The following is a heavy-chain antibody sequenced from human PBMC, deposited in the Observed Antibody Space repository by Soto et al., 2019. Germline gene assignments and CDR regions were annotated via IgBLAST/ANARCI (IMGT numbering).Heavy chain of an antibody. J-gene: IGHJ4*02. CDR3: ARDSSGWSLGFDY. Sequence: SETLSLTCTVSGGSISSYYWSWIRQPPGKGLEWIGYIYYSGSTNYNPSLKSRVTISVDTSKNQFSLKLSSVTAADTAVYYCARDSSGWSLGFDYWGQGTLVTVSS. D-gene: IGHD6-19*01. CDR2: IYYSGST. CDR1: GGSISSYY. V-gene: IGHV4-59*01.